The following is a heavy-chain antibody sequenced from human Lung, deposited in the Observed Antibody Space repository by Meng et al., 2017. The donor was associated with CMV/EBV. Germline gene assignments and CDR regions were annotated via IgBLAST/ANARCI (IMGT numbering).Heavy chain of an antibody. CDR2: ISSRSTYI. J-gene: IGHJ4*02. D-gene: IGHD5-18*01. Sequence: GEXXKISCAASGFTFSKYIMNWVRQAPGKGLEWVSSISSRSTYISYTDSVKGRFTVSRDNAKNSLYLQVNSLRADDTAMYYCARDRGYSHGYAFDYWGQGALVTVSS. CDR1: GFTFSKYI. CDR3: ARDRGYSHGYAFDY. V-gene: IGHV3-21*01.